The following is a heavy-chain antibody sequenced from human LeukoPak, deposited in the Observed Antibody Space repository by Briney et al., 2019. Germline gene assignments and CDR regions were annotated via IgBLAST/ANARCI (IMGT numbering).Heavy chain of an antibody. CDR3: AADRSYYYDSSGFASSI. Sequence: SVKVSCKASGFTFTSSAMQWVRQARGQRLEWIGWIVVGSGNTSYAQKFQERVTITRDMSTSTAYMELSSLRSEDTAVYYCAADRSYYYDSSGFASSIWGQGTMVTVSS. J-gene: IGHJ3*02. D-gene: IGHD3-22*01. CDR2: IVVGSGNT. CDR1: GFTFTSSA. V-gene: IGHV1-58*02.